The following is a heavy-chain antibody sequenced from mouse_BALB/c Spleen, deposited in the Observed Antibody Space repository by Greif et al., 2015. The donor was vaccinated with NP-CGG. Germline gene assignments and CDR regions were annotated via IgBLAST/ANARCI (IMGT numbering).Heavy chain of an antibody. V-gene: IGHV1S56*01. J-gene: IGHJ4*01. CDR1: GYTFTSYY. CDR3: TRDAMDY. Sequence: VKLVESGPELVKPGASVRIPCKASGYTFTSYYIHWVRQRPGQGLEWIGWIFPGNVNTKYNEKFKGKATLTADKSSSTAYMQVSSLISEDSSVYFGTRDAMDYWGQVTSVTVSS. CDR2: IFPGNVNT.